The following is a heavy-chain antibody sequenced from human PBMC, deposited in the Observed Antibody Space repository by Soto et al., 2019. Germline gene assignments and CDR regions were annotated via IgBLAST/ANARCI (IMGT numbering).Heavy chain of an antibody. CDR3: TRVDYYDSSGYNQIGDY. J-gene: IGHJ4*02. CDR1: GFTFSSYA. V-gene: IGHV3-30-3*01. Sequence: PGGSLRLSRAASGFTFSSYAMHWVRQAPGKGLEWVAVISYDGSNKYYADSVKGRFTISRDNSKNTLYLQMNSLRAEDTAVYYCTRVDYYDSSGYNQIGDYWGQGTLVTVSS. CDR2: ISYDGSNK. D-gene: IGHD3-22*01.